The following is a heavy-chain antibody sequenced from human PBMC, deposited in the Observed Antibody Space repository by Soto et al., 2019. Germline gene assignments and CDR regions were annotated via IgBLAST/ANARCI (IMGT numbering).Heavy chain of an antibody. Sequence: PSETLSLTCTVSGGSISSYYWSWIRQPPGKGLEWIGYIYYSGSTNYNPSLKSRVTISVDTSKNQFSLKLSSVTAADTAVYYCARLGGGRGYYYYGMDVWGKGTTVTVSS. D-gene: IGHD2-15*01. V-gene: IGHV4-59*01. J-gene: IGHJ6*04. CDR3: ARLGGGRGYYYYGMDV. CDR2: IYYSGST. CDR1: GGSISSYY.